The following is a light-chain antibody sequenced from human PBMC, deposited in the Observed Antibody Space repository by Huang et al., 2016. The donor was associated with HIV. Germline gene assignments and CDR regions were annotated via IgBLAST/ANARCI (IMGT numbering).Light chain of an antibody. J-gene: IGKJ1*01. Sequence: DIQMTQSPSSLSASVGDRVTITCRASQDISKSLAWYQQKAGKAPKLLVYAASRLESGVPSMFSGSGSGTDYTLTISSLQPEDFATYYCQQYVITPPWTFGQGTKVEVK. CDR2: AAS. V-gene: IGKV1-NL1*01. CDR3: QQYVITPPWT. CDR1: QDISKS.